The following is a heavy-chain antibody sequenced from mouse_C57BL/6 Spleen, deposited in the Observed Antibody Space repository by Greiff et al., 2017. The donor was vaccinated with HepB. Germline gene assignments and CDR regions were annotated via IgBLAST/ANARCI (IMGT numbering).Heavy chain of an antibody. CDR2: INPNNGGT. Sequence: EVKLQQSGPELVKPGASVKIPCKASGYTFTDYNMDWVKQSHGKSLEWIGDINPNNGGTIYNQKFKGKATLTVDKSSSTAYMELRSLTSEDTAVYYCARYDDVSRGVAYWGQGTLVTVSA. V-gene: IGHV1-18*01. D-gene: IGHD2-12*01. J-gene: IGHJ3*01. CDR1: GYTFTDYN. CDR3: ARYDDVSRGVAY.